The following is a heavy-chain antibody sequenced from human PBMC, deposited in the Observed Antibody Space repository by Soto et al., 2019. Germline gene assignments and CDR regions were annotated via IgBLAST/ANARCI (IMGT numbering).Heavy chain of an antibody. CDR1: GFTFSIYS. J-gene: IGHJ2*01. Sequence: EVQLVESGGGLVQPGGSLRLSCTASGFTFSIYSMNWVRQAPGKGLEWLSYITSGASTIYYSDSVKGRFTISRDNAKNSLYLHMNSLRDEDTAVYYCARDLSFDLWGRGTLVTVSS. CDR3: ARDLSFDL. V-gene: IGHV3-48*02. CDR2: ITSGASTI.